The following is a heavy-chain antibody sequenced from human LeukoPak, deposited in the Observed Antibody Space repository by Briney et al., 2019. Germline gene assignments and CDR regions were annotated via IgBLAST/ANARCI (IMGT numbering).Heavy chain of an antibody. CDR1: GFTFSSYE. V-gene: IGHV3-48*03. Sequence: PGGSLRLSCAASGFTFSSYEMNWVRQAPGKGLEWVSYISSSGSTIYYADSVKGRFTISRDNAKNSLYLQMNSLRAEDMALYYCARTYYYDDYFDYWGQGTLVTVSS. D-gene: IGHD3-16*01. CDR2: ISSSGSTI. J-gene: IGHJ4*02. CDR3: ARTYYYDDYFDY.